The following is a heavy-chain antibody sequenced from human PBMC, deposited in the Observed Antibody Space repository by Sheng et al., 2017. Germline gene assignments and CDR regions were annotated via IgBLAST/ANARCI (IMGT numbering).Heavy chain of an antibody. J-gene: IGHJ3*02. V-gene: IGHV3-64D*06. CDR1: GFTFSSYA. CDR3: VKSGLYCSSTSCKGGGVGALYI. CDR2: ISSNGGST. D-gene: IGHD2-2*01. Sequence: EVQLVESGGGLVQPGGSLRLSCSASGFTFSSYAMHWVRQAPGKGLEYVSAISSNGGSTYYADSVKGRFTISRDNSKNTLYLQMSSLRAEDTAVYYCVKSGLYCSSTSCKGGGVGALYIWGRRD.